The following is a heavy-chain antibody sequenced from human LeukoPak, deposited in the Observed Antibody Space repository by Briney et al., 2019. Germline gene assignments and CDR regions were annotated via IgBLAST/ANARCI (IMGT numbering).Heavy chain of an antibody. CDR1: GFTFTAYA. D-gene: IGHD3-9*01. Sequence: GGSLRLSCAASGFTFTAYAMSWVRQAPGKGLEWVSTISDRGDSTYYADSVKGRFTISRDNSKNTLYLQMNSLRAEDTAVYYCAKNPRYFDWLLLPADFDYWGQGTLVTVSS. V-gene: IGHV3-23*01. J-gene: IGHJ4*02. CDR2: ISDRGDST. CDR3: AKNPRYFDWLLLPADFDY.